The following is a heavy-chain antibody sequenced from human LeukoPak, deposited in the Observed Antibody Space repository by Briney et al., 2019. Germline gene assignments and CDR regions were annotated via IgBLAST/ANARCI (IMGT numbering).Heavy chain of an antibody. J-gene: IGHJ4*02. V-gene: IGHV3-30*04. CDR3: ARVGIAVDGSFDY. D-gene: IGHD6-19*01. CDR1: GFTFSSYA. CDR2: ISYDGSNK. Sequence: GGSLRLSCAASGFTFSSYAMHWVRQAPGKGLEWVAVISYDGSNKYYADSVKGRFTISRDNSKNTLYLQMNSLRAEDTAVYYCARVGIAVDGSFDYWGQGTLVTVSS.